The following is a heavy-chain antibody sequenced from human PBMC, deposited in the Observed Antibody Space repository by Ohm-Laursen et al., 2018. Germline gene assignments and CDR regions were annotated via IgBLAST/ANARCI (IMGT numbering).Heavy chain of an antibody. D-gene: IGHD2-2*01. V-gene: IGHV3-48*01. Sequence: SLRLSCAASGFTFSSYSMNWVRQAPGKGLEWVSYISSSSSTIYYADSVKGRFTISRDNAKNSLYLQMNSLRAEDTAVYYCARGSLGYCSSTSCYDWFDPWGQGTLVTVSS. CDR1: GFTFSSYS. J-gene: IGHJ5*02. CDR2: ISSSSSTI. CDR3: ARGSLGYCSSTSCYDWFDP.